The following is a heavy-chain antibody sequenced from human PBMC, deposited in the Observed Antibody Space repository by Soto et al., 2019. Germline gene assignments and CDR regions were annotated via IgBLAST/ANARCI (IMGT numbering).Heavy chain of an antibody. CDR2: ISYDGSNK. J-gene: IGHJ6*02. CDR1: GFTFSSYC. Sequence: PGGSLRLSCAASGFTFSSYCMHWVRQDPGKGLEWVAVISYDGSNKYYADSVKGRFTISRDNSKNTLYLQMNSLRAEDTAVYYCAKALAVAGPVYYYGMDVWGQGTTVTVSS. V-gene: IGHV3-30*18. CDR3: AKALAVAGPVYYYGMDV. D-gene: IGHD6-19*01.